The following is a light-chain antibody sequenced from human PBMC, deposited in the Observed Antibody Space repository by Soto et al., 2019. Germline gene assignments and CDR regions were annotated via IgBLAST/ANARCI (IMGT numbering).Light chain of an antibody. V-gene: IGKV1-5*03. CDR1: QSISSW. Sequence: DIQMTQSPSTLSASVGDRVTITCRASQSISSWLAWYQQKPGKAPKLLIYKASNLESGVPSRFSGSGSGTEFTLTISSLQPDDFATYYCQQYNSYSVTFGQGTKLDIK. CDR3: QQYNSYSVT. J-gene: IGKJ2*01. CDR2: KAS.